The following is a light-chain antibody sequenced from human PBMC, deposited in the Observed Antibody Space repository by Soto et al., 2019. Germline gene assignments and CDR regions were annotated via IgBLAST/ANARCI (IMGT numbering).Light chain of an antibody. V-gene: IGKV1-5*01. Sequence: DMKMTQSPSTLSASVGDRVTITCRASQSISYWLAWYQQKPGKAPNLLIYDASSLQSGVPSRFSGSGSGTEFTLTISSLQPDDFATYYCQQRSDWRQTFGQGTRLEIK. CDR2: DAS. J-gene: IGKJ5*01. CDR1: QSISYW. CDR3: QQRSDWRQT.